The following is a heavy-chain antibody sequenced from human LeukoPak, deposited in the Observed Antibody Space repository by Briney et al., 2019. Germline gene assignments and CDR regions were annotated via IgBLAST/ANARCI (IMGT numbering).Heavy chain of an antibody. CDR1: GYTFTGYY. D-gene: IGHD3-22*01. V-gene: IGHV1-2*06. CDR3: ARRYYYDSSGYRPLVNWFDP. Sequence: ASVKVSCKASGYTFTGYYMHWVLQAPGQGLEWMGRINPNSGGTNYAQKFQGRVTMTRDTSISTAYMELSRLRSDDTTVYYCARRYYYDSSGYRPLVNWFDPWGQGTLVTVSS. CDR2: INPNSGGT. J-gene: IGHJ5*02.